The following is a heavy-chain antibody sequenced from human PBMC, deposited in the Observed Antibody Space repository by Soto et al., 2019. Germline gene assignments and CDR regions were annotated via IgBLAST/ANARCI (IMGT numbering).Heavy chain of an antibody. CDR3: ARGAYCGGDCYDYFDY. CDR2: ISSSGSTI. Sequence: EVQLVESGGGLVQPGGSLRLSCAASGFTFSSYEMNWVRQAPGKGLEWVSYISSSGSTIYYADSVKGRFTISRDNAKNSLYLQMNSLRAEDTAVYYCARGAYCGGDCYDYFDYWGQGTLVTVSS. CDR1: GFTFSSYE. D-gene: IGHD2-21*02. J-gene: IGHJ4*02. V-gene: IGHV3-48*03.